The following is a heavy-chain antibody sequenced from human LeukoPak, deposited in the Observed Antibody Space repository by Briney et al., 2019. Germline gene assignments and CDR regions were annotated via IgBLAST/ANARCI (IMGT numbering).Heavy chain of an antibody. CDR1: GFTFSNYV. CDR3: ARDNDWAFHY. J-gene: IGHJ4*02. V-gene: IGHV3-48*02. D-gene: IGHD3-9*01. Sequence: GGSLRLSCAASGFTFSNYVMSWVRQAPGKGLEWVSYINHNGEMIFYPDFVKGRFTISRDNAKNSLYLQMNSLRDEDTAVYYCARDNDWAFHYWGQETLVTVSS. CDR2: INHNGEMI.